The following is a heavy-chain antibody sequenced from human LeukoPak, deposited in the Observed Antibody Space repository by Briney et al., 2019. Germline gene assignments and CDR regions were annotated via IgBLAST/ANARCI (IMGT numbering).Heavy chain of an antibody. CDR1: GFNFDDYV. D-gene: IGHD3-22*01. Sequence: GGSLRLSCAASGFNFDDYVMSWVRQAPGKGLEWVSGINWNGGSRGYADSVKGRFTISRDNAKNSLYLQMNSLRAEDTALYYCARSRHSYDSSGCPHYWGQGTLVTVSS. CDR2: INWNGGSR. V-gene: IGHV3-20*04. J-gene: IGHJ4*02. CDR3: ARSRHSYDSSGCPHY.